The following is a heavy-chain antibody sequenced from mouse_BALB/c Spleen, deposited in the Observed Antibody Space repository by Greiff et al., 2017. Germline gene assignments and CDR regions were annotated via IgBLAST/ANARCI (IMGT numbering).Heavy chain of an antibody. CDR3: ARWGGSSPFDY. D-gene: IGHD1-1*01. CDR1: GFNIKDYY. Sequence: VQLQQSGAELVRSGASVKLSCTASGFNIKDYYMHWVKQRPEQGLEWIGWIDPENGDTEYAPKFQGKATMTADTSSNTAYLQLSSLTSEDTAVYYCARWGGSSPFDYWGQGTTLTVSS. CDR2: IDPENGDT. V-gene: IGHV14-4*02. J-gene: IGHJ2*01.